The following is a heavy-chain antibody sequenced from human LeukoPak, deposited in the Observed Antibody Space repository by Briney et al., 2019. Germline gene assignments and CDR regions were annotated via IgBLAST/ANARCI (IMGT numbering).Heavy chain of an antibody. CDR3: ARVGVDYSGNIIKYFYDY. V-gene: IGHV4-59*01. J-gene: IGHJ4*02. CDR2: VYSRGSA. CDR1: GDSITSYQ. Sequence: SETMSLTCTVAGDSITSYQWSWIRQPPGKELEWIGNVYSRGSANYNPSPKSRLTISQDTSKDQTSLKWSPVIAADTAVYYCARVGVDYSGNIIKYFYDYWGTGKLVTVSS. D-gene: IGHD4-23*01.